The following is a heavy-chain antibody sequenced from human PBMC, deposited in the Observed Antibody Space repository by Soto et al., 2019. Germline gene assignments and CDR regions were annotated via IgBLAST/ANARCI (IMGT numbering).Heavy chain of an antibody. CDR3: VGSLMSRAMESFDY. Sequence: HVQLQESGPGLVKPSEPLSLTCSVSAGSLSRYYWGWVRQSPGEGLQWIAHISYTVDASYNLSLKSRVTISLDTSKNQIALRLMSVTAADTAVYYCVGSLMSRAMESFDYWGQETLVTVTS. CDR1: AGSLSRYY. V-gene: IGHV4-59*01. D-gene: IGHD5-18*01. CDR2: ISYTVDA. J-gene: IGHJ4*02.